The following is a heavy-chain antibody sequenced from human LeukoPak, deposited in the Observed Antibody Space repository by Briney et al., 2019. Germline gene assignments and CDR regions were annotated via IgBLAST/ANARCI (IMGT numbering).Heavy chain of an antibody. CDR3: ARDLMGSPYGSGSYYLVDY. Sequence: PGGSLRLSCAAAGFILSNYWMTWVRQAPGKGLEGVAHIRQDGSERHYVDSVKDRFTISRENDKNSLDLQMDSLRAEDTAVYYCARDLMGSPYGSGSYYLVDYWGQGTLVTVSS. J-gene: IGHJ4*02. CDR1: GFILSNYW. V-gene: IGHV3-7*01. D-gene: IGHD3-10*01. CDR2: IRQDGSER.